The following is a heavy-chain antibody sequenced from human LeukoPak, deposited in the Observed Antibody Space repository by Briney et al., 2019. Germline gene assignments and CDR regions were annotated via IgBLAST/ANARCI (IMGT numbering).Heavy chain of an antibody. J-gene: IGHJ3*02. D-gene: IGHD3-22*01. Sequence: GGSLRLSGAASGFTFSSYSMNWVRQAPGKGLGWVSYISSSSSTIYYADSVKGRFTISRDNAKNSLYLQMNSLRAEDTAVYYCAREDMISAFDIWGQGTMVTVSS. CDR3: AREDMISAFDI. CDR1: GFTFSSYS. CDR2: ISSSSSTI. V-gene: IGHV3-48*04.